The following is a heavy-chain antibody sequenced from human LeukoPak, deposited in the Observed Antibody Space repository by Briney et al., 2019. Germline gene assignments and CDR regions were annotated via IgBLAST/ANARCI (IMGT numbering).Heavy chain of an antibody. CDR1: GFTFSSYA. CDR3: ARDLTPGAYFDY. D-gene: IGHD1-14*01. V-gene: IGHV3-30-3*01. CDR2: ISDDGNNK. Sequence: PGRSLRLSCAASGFTFSSYAMHWVRQAPDKGLEWVAVISDDGNNKYYADSVKGRFTISRDNSKNTLYLQMNSLRAEDTAVYYCARDLTPGAYFDYWGQGTLVTVSS. J-gene: IGHJ4*02.